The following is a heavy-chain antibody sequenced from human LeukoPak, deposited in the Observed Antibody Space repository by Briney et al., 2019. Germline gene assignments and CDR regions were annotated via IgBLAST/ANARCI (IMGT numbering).Heavy chain of an antibody. CDR2: IYYSGST. J-gene: IGHJ4*02. CDR3: ARAGSMVRGVIEINFDY. D-gene: IGHD3-10*01. Sequence: SETLSLTCTVSGGSISSYYWSWIRQPPGKGLEWIGYIYYSGSTNYNPSLKSRVTISVDTSKNQFSLKLSSVTAADTAVYYCARAGSMVRGVIEINFDYWGQGTLVTVSS. CDR1: GGSISSYY. V-gene: IGHV4-59*01.